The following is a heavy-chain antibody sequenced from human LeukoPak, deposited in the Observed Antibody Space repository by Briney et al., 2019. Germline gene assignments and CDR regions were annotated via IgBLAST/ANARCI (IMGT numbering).Heavy chain of an antibody. CDR3: ARGYSSSWYWFDP. CDR2: IYYSGTT. V-gene: IGHV4-59*01. J-gene: IGHJ5*02. Sequence: SETLSLTCSVSGGSISSYYWSWIRQPPGKGLEWIGNIYYSGTTNYNPSLRSQVTISADTSKNQLSLKLSSVTAADTAVYYCARGYSSSWYWFDPWGQGALVTVSS. CDR1: GGSISSYY. D-gene: IGHD6-13*01.